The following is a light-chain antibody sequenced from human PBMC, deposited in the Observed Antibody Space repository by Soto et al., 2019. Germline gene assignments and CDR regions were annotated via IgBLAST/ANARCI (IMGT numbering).Light chain of an antibody. Sequence: QSALTQPPSASGTPGQRVIISCSGSSSNIGSNYVYWYQHLPGTAPKLLIYRSNQRPSGVPDRFSGSKSGTSASLAISGLRSEDEADYFCAAWDDSLSGGVFGTGTKV. CDR1: SSNIGSNY. CDR2: RSN. V-gene: IGLV1-47*01. CDR3: AAWDDSLSGGV. J-gene: IGLJ1*01.